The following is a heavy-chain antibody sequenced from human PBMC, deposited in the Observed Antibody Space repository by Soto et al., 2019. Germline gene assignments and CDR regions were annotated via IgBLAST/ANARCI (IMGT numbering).Heavy chain of an antibody. Sequence: EVQLLESGGDLEQPGGSLRLSCAASGLTFSSYDMNWVRQAPGKGLVWVSSIRSSDGSTYYADSVKGRFTISRDNSRNTLSLQMNSLRVEDTAVYYCAKSMIVAAGTGNFDYWGQGTLVTVSS. J-gene: IGHJ4*02. CDR2: IRSSDGST. CDR1: GLTFSSYD. D-gene: IGHD6-13*01. V-gene: IGHV3-23*01. CDR3: AKSMIVAAGTGNFDY.